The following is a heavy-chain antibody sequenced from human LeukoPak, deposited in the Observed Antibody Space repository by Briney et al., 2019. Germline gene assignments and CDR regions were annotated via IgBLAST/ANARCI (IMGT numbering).Heavy chain of an antibody. Sequence: SETLSLTCTVSGDSISSSYWSWIRQPAGKGLEYIGYIYYSGSTNYNPSLKSRVTISVDTSKNQFSLKLSSVTAADTAVYYCARVRYCSSTSCYVGYYYYYMDVWGKGTTVTISS. CDR2: IYYSGST. V-gene: IGHV4-59*08. J-gene: IGHJ6*03. D-gene: IGHD2-2*01. CDR3: ARVRYCSSTSCYVGYYYYYMDV. CDR1: GDSISSSY.